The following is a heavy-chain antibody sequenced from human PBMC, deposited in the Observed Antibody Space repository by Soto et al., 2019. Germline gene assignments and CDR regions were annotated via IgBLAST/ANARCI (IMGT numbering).Heavy chain of an antibody. CDR1: GGSISSYS. CDR2: IYYSGGT. CDR3: ASIYDSSGYYYGNNWFDP. D-gene: IGHD3-22*01. J-gene: IGHJ5*02. Sequence: SETLSLTCTGSGGSISSYSWSWIRQHPGKGLEWIGYIYYSGGTYYNPSLKSQVTISVDTSKNQFSLELSSVTAADTAVYYCASIYDSSGYYYGNNWFDPWGQGTLVT. V-gene: IGHV4-59*06.